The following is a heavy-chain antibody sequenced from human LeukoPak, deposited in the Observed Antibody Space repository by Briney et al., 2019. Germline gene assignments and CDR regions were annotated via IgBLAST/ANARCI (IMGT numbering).Heavy chain of an antibody. CDR1: AGSISSDY. V-gene: IGHV4-59*01. D-gene: IGHD2-21*02. Sequence: PSETLSLTCTVSAGSISSDYWSWIRQPLGKGLEWIGYIYYSGGTNCNPSLKSRVTISVDTSKKQFSLNLSSVTAADTAVYYCARASAYCGDDCYQGGFDYWGQGTLVTVSS. CDR2: IYYSGGT. J-gene: IGHJ4*02. CDR3: ARASAYCGDDCYQGGFDY.